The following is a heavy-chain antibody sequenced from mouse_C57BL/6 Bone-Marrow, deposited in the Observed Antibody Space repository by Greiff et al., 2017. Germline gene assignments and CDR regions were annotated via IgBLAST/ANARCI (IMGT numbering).Heavy chain of an antibody. CDR1: GYSFTDYN. CDR2: INPTYGTT. CDR3: ARWLGQHRQGLCWDY. V-gene: IGHV1-39*01. J-gene: IGHJ4*01. D-gene: IGHD3-2*02. Sequence: EVKLVESGPELVKPGASVKISCKASGYSFTDYNMNWVKQSPGKSLEWIGVINPTYGTTSYNQKFKGKDTLTVDPSSSTAYMQLNSLTSEDSAVHYCARWLGQHRQGLCWDYWGQGTSVTVSS.